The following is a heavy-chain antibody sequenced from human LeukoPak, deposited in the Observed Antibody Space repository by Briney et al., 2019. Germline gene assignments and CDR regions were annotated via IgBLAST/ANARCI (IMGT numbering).Heavy chain of an antibody. CDR3: ARDIIALGSFLYFDF. V-gene: IGHV3-11*01. CDR2: ISGSGTTI. D-gene: IGHD2/OR15-2a*01. Sequence: GGSLRLSCAASGFSFRDYYMSWIRQAPGKGLEWSSYISGSGTTIAYADSVKGRFTISRDNAKNSLYLQMSGLGAEDTAVYYCARDIIALGSFLYFDFWGPGTLVTVSS. J-gene: IGHJ4*02. CDR1: GFSFRDYY.